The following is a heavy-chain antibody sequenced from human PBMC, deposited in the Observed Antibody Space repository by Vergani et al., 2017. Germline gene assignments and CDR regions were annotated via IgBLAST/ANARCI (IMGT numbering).Heavy chain of an antibody. V-gene: IGHV4-34*01. CDR2: INHSGST. J-gene: IGHJ4*02. CDR1: GGSFSGYY. Sequence: QVQLQQWGAGLLKPSETLSLTCAVYGGSFSGYYWSWFRQPPGKGLEWIGEINHSGSTKDNPSLESRVTIPVDTSKNQFSLRLSAVTAADTAVYYCARLKQARIAAAVDYGGQGTLVTVSS. CDR3: ARLKQARIAAAVDY. D-gene: IGHD6-13*01.